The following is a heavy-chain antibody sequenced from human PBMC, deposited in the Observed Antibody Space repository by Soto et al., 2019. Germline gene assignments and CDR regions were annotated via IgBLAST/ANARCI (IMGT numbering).Heavy chain of an antibody. D-gene: IGHD1-26*01. Sequence: QVQLVESGGGVVQPGKSLRLSCAASGFTFNVYGMHWVRQAPGKGLEWLSLIWYDGRETYYADSVKGRFTMSRDNSKKTVYLEMNSMRAEDTALYYCVRDRGSGSHYSLAMDVWGQGTTVTVSS. CDR3: VRDRGSGSHYSLAMDV. CDR2: IWYDGRET. CDR1: GFTFNVYG. V-gene: IGHV3-33*01. J-gene: IGHJ6*02.